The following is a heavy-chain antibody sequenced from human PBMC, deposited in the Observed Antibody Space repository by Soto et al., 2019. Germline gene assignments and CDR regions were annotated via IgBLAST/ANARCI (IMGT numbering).Heavy chain of an antibody. J-gene: IGHJ4*02. V-gene: IGHV3-48*02. CDR1: GLSFSDHA. CDR3: ARYGSGSYLRDPFDY. CDR2: ISVDSETI. D-gene: IGHD3-10*01. Sequence: EVQLAESGGGLVQVGGSLRLSCVVSGLSFSDHAMNWVRQAPGKGLDWVSYISVDSETIYYADSVKGRFTISRDNAKNTLYLQMNSLRDEDTAVYYCARYGSGSYLRDPFDYWGQGTLVTVS.